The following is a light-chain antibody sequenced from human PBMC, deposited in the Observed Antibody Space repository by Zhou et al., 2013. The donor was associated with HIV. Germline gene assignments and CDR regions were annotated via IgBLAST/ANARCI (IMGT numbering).Light chain of an antibody. Sequence: EIVMTQSPATLSVSPGERATLSCRASQSVSSNLVWYQQKPGQAPRLLIYGASSRATGIPDRFSGSGSGTDFTLTISRLEPEDFAVYYCQHYGSSPSWTFGQGTKVEIK. CDR1: QSVSSN. CDR2: GAS. V-gene: IGKV3-20*01. CDR3: QHYGSSPSWT. J-gene: IGKJ1*01.